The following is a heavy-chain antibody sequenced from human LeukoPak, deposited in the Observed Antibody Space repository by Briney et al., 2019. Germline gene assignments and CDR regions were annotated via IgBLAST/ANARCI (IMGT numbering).Heavy chain of an antibody. D-gene: IGHD3-22*01. J-gene: IGHJ4*02. Sequence: SVKVSCKASGGTFSSYAISWVRQAPGQGLDWMGGIIPIFGTANYAQKFQRRVTITADKSTSTAYMELSSLRSEDTAVYYCARDSSGYLLYLDYWGQGTLVTVSS. CDR1: GGTFSSYA. V-gene: IGHV1-69*06. CDR2: IIPIFGTA. CDR3: ARDSSGYLLYLDY.